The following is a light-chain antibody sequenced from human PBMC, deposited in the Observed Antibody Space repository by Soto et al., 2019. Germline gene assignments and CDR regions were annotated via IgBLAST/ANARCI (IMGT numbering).Light chain of an antibody. CDR2: RAS. CDR1: QSISMY. V-gene: IGKV1-5*03. Sequence: DIQMTQSPSALSASVGDRVTITCRASQSISMYLAWYQQKPGKAPNLLIYRASNLQRGVPSRFSGSGFGTEFTLTISSLQPDDFATYHCQQCYSYPWTFGQGNQVEVK. J-gene: IGKJ1*01. CDR3: QQCYSYPWT.